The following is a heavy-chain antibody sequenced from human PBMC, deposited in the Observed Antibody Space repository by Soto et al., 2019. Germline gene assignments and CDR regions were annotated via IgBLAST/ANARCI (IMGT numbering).Heavy chain of an antibody. CDR2: IYYSWGT. V-gene: IGHV4-39*01. CDR1: GPSISSSSYY. CDR3: ARAPS. J-gene: IGHJ5*02. Sequence: SETLSLTCTVSGPSISSSSYYWGWIRQPPGKGLEWSGSIYYSWGTYYNPSLKRRVTRSVDTPKNQFSLQLSSVTAADTAVYYCARAPSWGQGTLVTVS.